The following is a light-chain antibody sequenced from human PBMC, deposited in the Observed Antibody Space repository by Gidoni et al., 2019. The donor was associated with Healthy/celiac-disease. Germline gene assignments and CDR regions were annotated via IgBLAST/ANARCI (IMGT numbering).Light chain of an antibody. CDR2: EVS. Sequence: QSVTISCTGTSSDVGGYNYVSWYQQHPGKAPKLMIYEVSKRPSGVPDRFAGSKSGNTAPLTVSGLQAGDEADYYCSAYAGSNNFEWVFGGGTKLTVL. V-gene: IGLV2-8*01. CDR3: SAYAGSNNFEWV. J-gene: IGLJ3*02. CDR1: SSDVGGYNY.